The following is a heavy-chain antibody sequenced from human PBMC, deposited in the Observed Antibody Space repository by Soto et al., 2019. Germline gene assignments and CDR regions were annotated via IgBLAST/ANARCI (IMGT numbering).Heavy chain of an antibody. D-gene: IGHD6-19*01. V-gene: IGHV3-30*18. Sequence: SGGSLRLSCAASGFTFSSFGMHWVRQAPGKGLEWVALISYDGSNKYYADSVKGRFTISRDKSKNTLYLQMNSLRAEDTAVYYFAKDRGWSSAGLDYWGQGTLVTVSS. CDR3: AKDRGWSSAGLDY. CDR2: ISYDGSNK. CDR1: GFTFSSFG. J-gene: IGHJ4*02.